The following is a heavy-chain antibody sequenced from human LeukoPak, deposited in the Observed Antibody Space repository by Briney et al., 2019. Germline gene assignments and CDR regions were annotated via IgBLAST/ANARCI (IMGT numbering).Heavy chain of an antibody. D-gene: IGHD5-18*01. J-gene: IGHJ4*02. Sequence: GGSLRLSCAASGFTFRGYDMSWVRQAPGKGLEWVSGISGSGGSTYYADSVEDRFTISRDNSKITLSLQMNSLRTEDTAVYYCAKDFGYTYGYQNYFDYWGQGTLVTVSS. CDR2: ISGSGGST. V-gene: IGHV3-23*01. CDR3: AKDFGYTYGYQNYFDY. CDR1: GFTFRGYD.